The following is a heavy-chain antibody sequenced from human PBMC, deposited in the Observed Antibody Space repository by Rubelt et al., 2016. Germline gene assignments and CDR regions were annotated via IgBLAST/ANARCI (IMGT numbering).Heavy chain of an antibody. D-gene: IGHD4-23*01. CDR3: ARNQVGGYGGGGQQLDY. V-gene: IGHV4-34*01. Sequence: LQQGGAGLLKPSETQSLTCAVYGGSFSGYYWSWIRQPPGKGLEWIGEINHSGSTNYNPSLKSRVTISVDTSKNQFSLKLSSVTAADTAVYYCARNQVGGYGGGGQQLDYWGQGTLVTVSS. CDR2: INHSGST. CDR1: GGSFSGYY. J-gene: IGHJ4*02.